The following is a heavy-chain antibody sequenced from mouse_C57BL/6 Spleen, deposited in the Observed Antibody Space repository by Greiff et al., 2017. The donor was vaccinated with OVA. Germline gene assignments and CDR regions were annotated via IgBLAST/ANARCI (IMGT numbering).Heavy chain of an antibody. CDR1: GYTFTSYW. CDR2: IDPSDSYT. J-gene: IGHJ2*01. Sequence: VQLQQPGAELVRPGTSVKLSCKASGYTFTSYWMHWVKQRPGQGLEWIGVIDPSDSYTNYNQKFKGKATLTVDTSSSTAYMQLSSLTSEDAAVYYGARGSTTVVAPFDYWGQGTTLTVSS. D-gene: IGHD1-1*01. CDR3: ARGSTTVVAPFDY. V-gene: IGHV1-59*01.